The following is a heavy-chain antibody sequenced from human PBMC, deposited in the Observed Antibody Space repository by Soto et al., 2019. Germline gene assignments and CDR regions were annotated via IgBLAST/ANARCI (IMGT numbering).Heavy chain of an antibody. Sequence: GGSLRLSCSASGFIFSSYDMHWVRQGPGKGLEWVSAIGTTGDTNYAGSVKGRFTISRENAKNSLYLQMNSLRAGDTAIYFCARAIGPTLFDYWGQGALVTVSS. D-gene: IGHD3-22*01. CDR2: IGTTGDT. V-gene: IGHV3-13*04. CDR3: ARAIGPTLFDY. J-gene: IGHJ4*02. CDR1: GFIFSSYD.